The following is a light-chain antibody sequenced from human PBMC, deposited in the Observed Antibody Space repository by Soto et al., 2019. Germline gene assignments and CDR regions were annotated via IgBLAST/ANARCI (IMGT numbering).Light chain of an antibody. CDR1: SSNIGSKT. CDR3: AAWDAGLNGVV. V-gene: IGLV1-44*01. CDR2: SNN. Sequence: QSVLTQPPSASGTPGQRVTFSCSGSSSNIGSKTVNWYQQLPGTAPKLLIYSNNQRPSGVPDRFSGSKSGTSASLAISGLPAEDEADYYCAAWDAGLNGVVFGGGTKLTVL. J-gene: IGLJ3*02.